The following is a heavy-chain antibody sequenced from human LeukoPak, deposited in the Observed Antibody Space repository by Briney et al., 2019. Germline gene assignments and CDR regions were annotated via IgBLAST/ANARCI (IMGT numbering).Heavy chain of an antibody. Sequence: ASVKVSCKTSGYILANYAIHWVRQAPGQRLEWMGWINAGNGNTKYSLKFQGRVTITRDTSASTVYMEVRSLTSEDTAIYYCARGDSFIVGATPSPDYWGRGILVTVSS. J-gene: IGHJ4*02. V-gene: IGHV1-3*01. CDR1: GYILANYA. CDR3: ARGDSFIVGATPSPDY. CDR2: INAGNGNT. D-gene: IGHD1-26*01.